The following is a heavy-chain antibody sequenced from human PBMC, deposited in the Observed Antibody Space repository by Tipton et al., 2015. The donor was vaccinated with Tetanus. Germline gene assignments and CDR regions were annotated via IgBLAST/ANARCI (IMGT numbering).Heavy chain of an antibody. CDR3: AVRNKYGYGSTDH. J-gene: IGHJ4*02. CDR2: INPSGGGT. CDR1: GFPFSRPF. D-gene: IGHD3-16*01. Sequence: QVQLVQSGAEVKKPGASVKLSCATSGFPFSRPFIHWVRQAPGHGLEWMGLINPSGGGTTYAQKFRDRVTITRDTATSTVYMELSSLTSQDTAVYYCAVRNKYGYGSTDHWGQGTLVTVSS. V-gene: IGHV1-46*01.